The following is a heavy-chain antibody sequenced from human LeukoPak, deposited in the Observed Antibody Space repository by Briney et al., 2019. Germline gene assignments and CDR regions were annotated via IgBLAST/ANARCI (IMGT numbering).Heavy chain of an antibody. D-gene: IGHD3-10*01. CDR1: GGSISSTSYY. CDR2: SGST. V-gene: IGHV4-39*07. J-gene: IGHJ3*02. Sequence: PSETLSLTCVVSGGSISSTSYYWGWIRQPPGKGLEWIDSGSTYYSPSVKSRVTISLDTSRNQFSLKLNSVTAADTAVYYCAKSNGYGLVDIWGQGTMVTVSS. CDR3: AKSNGYGLVDI.